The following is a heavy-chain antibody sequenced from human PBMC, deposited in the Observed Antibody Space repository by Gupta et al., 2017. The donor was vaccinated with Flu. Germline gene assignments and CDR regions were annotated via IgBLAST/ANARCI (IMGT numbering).Heavy chain of an antibody. Sequence: FTTYWLSWVRQATGGGREFVANIRQDGAEINYVDAVKGRFTIFRDNAKNSVYLKMNSLRDEDTGVYFCARDPGRSAGDIWGPGTKGTVSS. D-gene: IGHD3-3*01. J-gene: IGHJ3*02. V-gene: IGHV3-7*01. CDR1: FTTYW. CDR3: ARDPGRSAGDI. CDR2: IRQDGAEI.